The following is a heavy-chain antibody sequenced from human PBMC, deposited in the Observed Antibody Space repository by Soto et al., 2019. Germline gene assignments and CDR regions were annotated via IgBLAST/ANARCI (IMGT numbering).Heavy chain of an antibody. CDR2: INPNSGGT. J-gene: IGHJ3*02. CDR1: GYTFTGYY. Sequence: ASVKVSCKASGYTFTGYYMHWVRQAPGQGLEWMGWINPNSGGTNYAQKFQGWVTMTRDTSISTAYMELSRLRSDDTAVYYCVRDLWGLSARPGAFDIWGQGTMVTVSS. V-gene: IGHV1-2*04. CDR3: VRDLWGLSARPGAFDI. D-gene: IGHD6-6*01.